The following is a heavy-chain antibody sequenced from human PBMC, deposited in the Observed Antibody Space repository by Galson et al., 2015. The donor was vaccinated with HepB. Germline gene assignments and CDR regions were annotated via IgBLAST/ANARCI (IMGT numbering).Heavy chain of an antibody. Sequence: SVKVSCKASGYTFTSYAMNWVRQAPGQGLEWMGWINTNTGNPTYAQGFTGRFVFSLDTSVSTAYLQISSLKAEDTAVYYCARFIHRIAVAGKGVFRYWGQGTLVTVSS. D-gene: IGHD6-19*01. CDR2: INTNTGNP. J-gene: IGHJ4*02. CDR1: GYTFTSYA. CDR3: ARFIHRIAVAGKGVFRY. V-gene: IGHV7-4-1*02.